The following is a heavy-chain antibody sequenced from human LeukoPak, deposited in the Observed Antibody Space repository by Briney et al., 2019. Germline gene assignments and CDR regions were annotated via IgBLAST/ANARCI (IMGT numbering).Heavy chain of an antibody. V-gene: IGHV1-69*13. CDR1: GGTFSSHA. J-gene: IGHJ4*02. Sequence: GASVKVSCKASGGTFSSHAISWVRQAPGQGLEWMGGIIPIFGTANYAQKFQGRVTITADESTSTAYMELRSLRSEDTAVYYCARGEVDTAMVHDYWGQGTLVTVSS. CDR2: IIPIFGTA. CDR3: ARGEVDTAMVHDY. D-gene: IGHD5-18*01.